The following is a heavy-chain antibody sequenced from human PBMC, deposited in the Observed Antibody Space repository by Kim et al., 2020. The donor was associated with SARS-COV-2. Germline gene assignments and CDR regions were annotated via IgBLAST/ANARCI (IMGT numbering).Heavy chain of an antibody. V-gene: IGHV3-7*01. CDR3: ARGRGYSYH. CDR1: GFTFNGYW. Sequence: GGSLRLSCAASGFTFNGYWMSWVRQAPGKGLEWVANIKQDGSEKYYVDSVKGRFTISRDNAKNSLYLQMNSLRAEDTAVYYCARGRGYSYHWGQGTLVTV. D-gene: IGHD5-18*01. CDR2: IKQDGSEK. J-gene: IGHJ4*02.